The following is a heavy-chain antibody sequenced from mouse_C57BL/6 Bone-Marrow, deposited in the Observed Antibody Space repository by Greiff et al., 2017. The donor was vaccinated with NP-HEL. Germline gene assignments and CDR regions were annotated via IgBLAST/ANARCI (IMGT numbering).Heavy chain of an antibody. CDR1: GYTFTDYE. D-gene: IGHD2-2*01. Sequence: VQLQQSGAELVRPGASVTLSCKASGYTFTDYEMHWVKQTPVHGLEWIGAIDPETGGTAYNQKFKGKAILTADKSSSTAYMELRSLTSEDSAVYYCTRWGLRQDYWGQGTTLTVSS. J-gene: IGHJ2*01. CDR3: TRWGLRQDY. CDR2: IDPETGGT. V-gene: IGHV1-15*01.